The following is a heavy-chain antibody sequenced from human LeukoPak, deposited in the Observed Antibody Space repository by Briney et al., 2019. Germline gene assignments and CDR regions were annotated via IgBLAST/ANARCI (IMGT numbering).Heavy chain of an antibody. V-gene: IGHV3-7*01. CDR3: ARDGIEGVTVLDY. D-gene: IGHD1-26*01. CDR1: GFTLSSSW. J-gene: IGHJ4*02. Sequence: PGGSLRLSCAASGFTLSSSWMTWVRQAPGKGLEWVANIKEDGSQKYYMDSVKGRFTISRGNAKNSLYLQMNSLRAEDTAVYYCARDGIEGVTVLDYWGQGTLVTVSS. CDR2: IKEDGSQK.